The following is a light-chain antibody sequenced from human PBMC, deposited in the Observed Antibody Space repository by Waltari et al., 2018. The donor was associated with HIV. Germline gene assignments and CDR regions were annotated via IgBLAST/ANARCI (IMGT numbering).Light chain of an antibody. CDR2: GVT. CDR1: NRNIGFFNL. V-gene: IGLV2-14*01. Sequence: QSALTQPASVSGSPGQSLTITCTGTNRNIGFFNLVSWYQQYPGQAPQLIIYGVTSRPPGVSNRCSGSKSGNTASLTISGLQTDDEAEYYCNSYSSDDTVVFGGGTKLTVL. J-gene: IGLJ2*01. CDR3: NSYSSDDTVV.